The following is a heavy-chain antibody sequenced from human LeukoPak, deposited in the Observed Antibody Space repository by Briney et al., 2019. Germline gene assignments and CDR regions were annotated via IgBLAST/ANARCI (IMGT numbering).Heavy chain of an antibody. Sequence: PSETLSLTCTVSGGSIGSYYWSWIRQPPGKGLEWIGYIYYSGSTNYNPSLKSRVTISVDTSKNQFSLKLSSVTAADTAVYYCARLPWSEWGWFDPWGQGTLVTVSS. CDR2: IYYSGST. CDR3: ARLPWSEWGWFDP. CDR1: GGSIGSYY. V-gene: IGHV4-59*01. J-gene: IGHJ5*02. D-gene: IGHD3-3*01.